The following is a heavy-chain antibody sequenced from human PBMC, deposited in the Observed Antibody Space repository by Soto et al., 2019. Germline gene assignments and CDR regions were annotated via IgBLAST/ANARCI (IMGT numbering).Heavy chain of an antibody. CDR2: INPNTGGA. D-gene: IGHD3-3*01. V-gene: IGHV1-2*02. CDR1: GYTFSDFY. Sequence: QVQLVQSGAELKKPGASVKVSCKSSGYTFSDFYIHWVRQAPGQGLEWMGWINPNTGGAVYAQKFLGRVTMTRDTSISTAYMELSRLASDDTAIYFCATSTYDDFWSDSYWGQGTLVTVSS. CDR3: ATSTYDDFWSDSY. J-gene: IGHJ4*02.